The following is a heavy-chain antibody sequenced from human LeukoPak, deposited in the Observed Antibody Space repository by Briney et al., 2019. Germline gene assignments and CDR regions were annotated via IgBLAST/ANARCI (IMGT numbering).Heavy chain of an antibody. D-gene: IGHD4-17*01. J-gene: IGHJ5*02. V-gene: IGHV1-2*02. CDR3: ARDLTTVTTRWFDP. CDR2: INPNSGGT. Sequence: ASVKASCKASGYTFTGYYMHWVRQAPGQGLEWMGWINPNSGGTNYAQKFQGRVTMTRDTSISTAYMELSRLRSDDTAVYYCARDLTTVTTRWFDPWGQGTLVTVSS. CDR1: GYTFTGYY.